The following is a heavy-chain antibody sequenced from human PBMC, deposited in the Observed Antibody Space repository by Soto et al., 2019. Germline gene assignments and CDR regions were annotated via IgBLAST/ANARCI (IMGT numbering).Heavy chain of an antibody. V-gene: IGHV5-51*01. CDR2: IYPGDSDT. D-gene: IGHD5-18*01. CDR3: ARSLTLTAMVTYFDY. Sequence: GESLKISCQGFGYSFTSFWIGWVRQMPGKGLEWMGIIYPGDSDTRYSPSFQGQVTISADKSISTAYLQWSSLKASDTAMYYCARSLTLTAMVTYFDYWGQGTLVTVSS. CDR1: GYSFTSFW. J-gene: IGHJ4*02.